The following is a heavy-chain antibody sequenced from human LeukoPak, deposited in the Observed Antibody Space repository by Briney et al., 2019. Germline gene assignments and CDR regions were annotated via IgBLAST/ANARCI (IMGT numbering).Heavy chain of an antibody. D-gene: IGHD6-19*01. CDR1: GYTFTGYY. CDR3: ARSAAVAGSPLGY. J-gene: IGHJ4*02. Sequence: ASVKVSCKASGYTFTGYYMHWVRQAPGQGLEWMGWINPNSGGTNYAQKFQGRVTMTRDTSISTAYMELSRLRSDDTAVYYCARSAAVAGSPLGYWGQGTLVTVSS. CDR2: INPNSGGT. V-gene: IGHV1-2*02.